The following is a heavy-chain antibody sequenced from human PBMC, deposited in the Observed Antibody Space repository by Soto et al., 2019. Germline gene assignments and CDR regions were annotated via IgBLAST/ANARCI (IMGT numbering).Heavy chain of an antibody. D-gene: IGHD1-1*01. CDR3: ATGEAKTTWNFDY. V-gene: IGHV3-23*01. J-gene: IGHJ4*02. CDR2: VSPHAANT. CDR1: GFTFDSCG. Sequence: GGSLRLSCVASGFTFDSCGMNWVRQAPGKGLEWVAGVSPHAANTYYADSVRGRFIISRDDSRKTVSLDMNSLRGEDSAVYYCATGEAKTTWNFDYWGQGTVVTVSS.